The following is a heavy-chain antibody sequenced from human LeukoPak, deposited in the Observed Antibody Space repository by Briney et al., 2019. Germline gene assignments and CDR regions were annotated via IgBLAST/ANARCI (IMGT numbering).Heavy chain of an antibody. V-gene: IGHV3-23*01. CDR1: KFILSVYA. J-gene: IGHJ4*02. D-gene: IGHD6-13*01. Sequence: GGSLRLSCAASKFILSVYAMRWVRQAPGKGLEWVSGISGSGDITYYADSVKGRFTISRDNSMNKLNLQINSLRVEDAAVYYCAKGGGHKDSWFLIDNWGQGTLVTVSS. CDR2: ISGSGDIT. CDR3: AKGGGHKDSWFLIDN.